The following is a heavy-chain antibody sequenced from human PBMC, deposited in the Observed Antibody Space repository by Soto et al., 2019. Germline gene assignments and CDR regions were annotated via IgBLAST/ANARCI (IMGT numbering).Heavy chain of an antibody. CDR3: ARAFDDRRGYYGALGY. D-gene: IGHD3-22*01. CDR1: GASISSGDYY. J-gene: IGHJ4*02. V-gene: IGHV4-30-4*01. CDR2: IYYRGDT. Sequence: SETLSLTCTVSGASISSGDYYWSWIRQPPGKGLEWIGYIYYRGDTYYNPSLKSRLSMSVDTSKNQFLLKLSSATATDTAVYYCARAFDDRRGYYGALGYWGQGTLVTVSS.